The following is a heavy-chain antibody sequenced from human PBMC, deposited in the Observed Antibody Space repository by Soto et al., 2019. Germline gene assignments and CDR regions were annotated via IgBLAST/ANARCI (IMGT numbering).Heavy chain of an antibody. CDR3: AKTVGSSFGRIKSLRFDY. Sequence: GGSLRLSCAASGFTFSSYAMSWVRQAPGKGLEWVSAISGSGGSTYYADSVKGRFTISRDNSKNTLYLQMNSLRAEDTAVYYCAKTVGSSFGRIKSLRFDYWGQGTLVTVSS. V-gene: IGHV3-23*01. CDR1: GFTFSSYA. CDR2: ISGSGGST. D-gene: IGHD6-6*01. J-gene: IGHJ4*02.